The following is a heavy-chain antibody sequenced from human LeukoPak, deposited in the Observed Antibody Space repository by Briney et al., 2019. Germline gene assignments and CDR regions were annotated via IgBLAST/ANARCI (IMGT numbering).Heavy chain of an antibody. CDR2: IYYSGST. D-gene: IGHD3-22*01. CDR3: ARDYYDSSGYYDYFDY. Sequence: SETLSLTCTVSGGSISSYYWSWIRQPPGKGLEWIGYIYYSGSTNYNPSLKSRVTISVDTSKNQFSLKLSSVTAADTAVYYCARDYYDSSGYYDYFDYWGQGTLVTVSS. V-gene: IGHV4-59*01. J-gene: IGHJ4*02. CDR1: GGSISSYY.